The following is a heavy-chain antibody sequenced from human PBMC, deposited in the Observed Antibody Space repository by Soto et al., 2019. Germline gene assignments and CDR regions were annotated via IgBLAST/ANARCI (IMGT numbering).Heavy chain of an antibody. Sequence: ALRLSCAASGFTFSNAWMSWVRQAPGKGLEWVGRIKSKTDGGTTDYAAPVKGRFTISRDDSKNTLYLQMNSLKTQDTAVYHCTTDPNFWNYYYMGVWGKGTTVTV. CDR3: TTDPNFWNYYYMGV. CDR1: GFTFSNAW. CDR2: IKSKTDGGTT. V-gene: IGHV3-15*01. D-gene: IGHD3-3*01. J-gene: IGHJ6*03.